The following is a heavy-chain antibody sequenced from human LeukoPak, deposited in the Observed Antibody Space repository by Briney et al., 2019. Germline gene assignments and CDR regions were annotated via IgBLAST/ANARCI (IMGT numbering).Heavy chain of an antibody. J-gene: IGHJ4*02. Sequence: SVTVSCTASGFTFTISAVQWVRQARGQRLEWIGWIVVGSGNTNYAQKFQERVTITRDMSTSTAYMELSSLRSEDTAVYYCALGDYGDYWGQGTLVTVSS. CDR3: ALGDYGDY. D-gene: IGHD4-17*01. V-gene: IGHV1-58*01. CDR2: IVVGSGNT. CDR1: GFTFTISA.